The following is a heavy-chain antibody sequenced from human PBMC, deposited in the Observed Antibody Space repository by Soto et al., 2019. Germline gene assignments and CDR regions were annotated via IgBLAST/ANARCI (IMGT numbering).Heavy chain of an antibody. D-gene: IGHD5-18*01. Sequence: TSETLSLTCTVSGGSISSSSHYWGWIRQPPGKGLEWIGSIYYSGSTYYNPSLKSRVTISVDTSKNQFSLKLSSVTAADTAVYYCACIFSGGYGYGFYYYGMDVWGQGTTVTVSS. CDR3: ACIFSGGYGYGFYYYGMDV. V-gene: IGHV4-39*01. J-gene: IGHJ6*02. CDR1: GGSISSSSHY. CDR2: IYYSGST.